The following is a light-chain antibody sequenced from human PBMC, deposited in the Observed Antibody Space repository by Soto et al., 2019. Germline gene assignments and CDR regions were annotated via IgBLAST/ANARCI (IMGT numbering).Light chain of an antibody. V-gene: IGLV2-8*01. Sequence: QSALTQPRSVSGSPGQSVTISCTGAGNDVGAYNYVSWYQQHPGKAPKLMIFEVHKRPSGVPDRFSGSKSGNTASLTVSGLQAEDEADYYCSSYGGTNNLLFGGGTKVTVL. CDR1: GNDVGAYNY. J-gene: IGLJ2*01. CDR2: EVH. CDR3: SSYGGTNNLL.